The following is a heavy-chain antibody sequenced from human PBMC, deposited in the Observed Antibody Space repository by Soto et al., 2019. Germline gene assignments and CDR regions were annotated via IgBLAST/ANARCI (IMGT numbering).Heavy chain of an antibody. CDR1: GFTFSSCT. D-gene: IGHD2-8*02. J-gene: IGHJ6*02. CDR3: SGCIGGACHQNYGMAG. Sequence: EVHLVESGGGLVKPGGSLRLSCAVSGFTFSSCTMNWVRQAPGKGLEWVSSISPSTSHIYYADLVKGRFTISRDNTKNSLFLQTNSLRAEDTAVYYCSGCIGGACHQNYGMAGWGQGTTVIVSS. V-gene: IGHV3-21*01. CDR2: ISPSTSHI.